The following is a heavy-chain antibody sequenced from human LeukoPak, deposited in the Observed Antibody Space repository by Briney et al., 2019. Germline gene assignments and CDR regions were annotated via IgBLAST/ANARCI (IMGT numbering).Heavy chain of an antibody. J-gene: IGHJ6*02. CDR3: ARGAIFGVTPRGYGMDV. D-gene: IGHD3-3*01. CDR1: GYTFTIYD. CDR2: MNPNNGGT. Sequence: ASVKVSCKASGYTFTIYDINWVRQAPGQGLEWVGWMNPNNGGTVYAQKFQGRVTMTRDTSTGTSYMELNSLRSEDTAVCYCARGAIFGVTPRGYGMDVWGQGTTVTVSS. V-gene: IGHV1-8*01.